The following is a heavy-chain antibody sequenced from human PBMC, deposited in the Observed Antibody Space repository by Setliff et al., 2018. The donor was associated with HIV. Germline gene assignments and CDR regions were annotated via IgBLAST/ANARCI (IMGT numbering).Heavy chain of an antibody. J-gene: IGHJ5*02. V-gene: IGHV4-38-2*02. D-gene: IGHD6-6*01. Sequence: PSETLSLTCAVSGSSISSTFFWGWIRQPPGKGLEWIGSIWHSGNTYYNPSLKSRVTLSVDTSKNQFSLKLTSVTAADTAVYYCARDQSIAARYLFDPWGQGTLVTVSS. CDR1: GSSISSTFF. CDR2: IWHSGNT. CDR3: ARDQSIAARYLFDP.